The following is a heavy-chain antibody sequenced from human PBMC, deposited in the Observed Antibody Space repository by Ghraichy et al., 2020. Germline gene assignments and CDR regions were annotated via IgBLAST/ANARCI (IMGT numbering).Heavy chain of an antibody. Sequence: GGSLRLSCAASGFTFSDYYMSWLRQAPGKGPEWISYISTHTYYADSVKGRFTISRDNAQNSLFLQMDGLRVEDTAVYYCARVARYFDRNPNDYWGQGTLVTVSS. CDR1: GFTFSDYY. CDR3: ARVARYFDRNPNDY. J-gene: IGHJ4*02. D-gene: IGHD3-9*01. CDR2: ISTHT. V-gene: IGHV3-11*01.